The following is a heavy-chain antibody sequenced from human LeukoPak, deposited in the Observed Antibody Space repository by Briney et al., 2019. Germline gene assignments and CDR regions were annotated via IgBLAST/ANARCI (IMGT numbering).Heavy chain of an antibody. Sequence: PGGSLRLSCAASGFTFSGSAIHWVRQASGKGLEWVANIKQDGSEKYYVDSVKGRFTISRDNAKNSLYLQMNSLRAEDTAVYYCARPMTTVKLYYYYGMDVWGQGTTVTVSS. J-gene: IGHJ6*02. CDR3: ARPMTTVKLYYYYGMDV. V-gene: IGHV3-7*05. CDR2: IKQDGSEK. D-gene: IGHD4-17*01. CDR1: GFTFSGSA.